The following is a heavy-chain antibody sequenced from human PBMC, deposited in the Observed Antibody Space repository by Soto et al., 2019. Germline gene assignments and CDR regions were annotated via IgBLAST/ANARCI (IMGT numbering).Heavy chain of an antibody. Sequence: GGSLRLSCAASGFTFSGSAMHWVRQASGKGLEWVGRIRSKANSYATAYAASVKGRFTISRDDSKNTAYLQMNSLKTEDTAVYYCTRPYAHAHVAHYGMDVWGQGTTVTVSS. CDR2: IRSKANSYAT. CDR1: GFTFSGSA. J-gene: IGHJ6*02. CDR3: TRPYAHAHVAHYGMDV. D-gene: IGHD5-12*01. V-gene: IGHV3-73*01.